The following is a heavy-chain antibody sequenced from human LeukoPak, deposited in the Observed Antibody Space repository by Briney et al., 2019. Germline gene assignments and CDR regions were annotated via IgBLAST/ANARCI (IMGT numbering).Heavy chain of an antibody. J-gene: IGHJ5*02. CDR2: ISSSSSTI. D-gene: IGHD3-22*01. CDR1: GFTFSSYS. CDR3: ARDSDYYDSSGYYNLWFDP. V-gene: IGHV3-48*01. Sequence: GGSLRPSCAASGFTFSSYSMNWVRQAPGKGLEWVSYISSSSSTIYYADSVKGRFTISRDNAKNSLYLQMNSLRAEDTAVYYCARDSDYYDSSGYYNLWFDPWGQGTLVTVSS.